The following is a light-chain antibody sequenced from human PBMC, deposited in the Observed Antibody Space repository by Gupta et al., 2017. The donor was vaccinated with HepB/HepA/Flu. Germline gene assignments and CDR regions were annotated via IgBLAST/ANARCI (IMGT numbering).Light chain of an antibody. CDR2: GTY. J-gene: IGKJ1*01. CDR3: QQYGSSPWT. Sequence: IVLTQSPGTLSLSPGERATLSCRASQSVSSSYLAWYQQKPGQAPRLLIYGTYSRATGIPDRVSGSGSGTDFTLTISRLEPEDFAVYYCQQYGSSPWTFGQGTEVEIK. V-gene: IGKV3-20*01. CDR1: QSVSSSY.